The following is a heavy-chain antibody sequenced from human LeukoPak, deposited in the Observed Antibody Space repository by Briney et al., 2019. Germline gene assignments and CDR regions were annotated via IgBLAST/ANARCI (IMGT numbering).Heavy chain of an antibody. CDR3: ASSRFRWGAFDI. CDR2: IYSGGST. Sequence: SCKASGGTFSSYAMSWVRQAPGKGLEWVSVIYSGGSTYYADSVKGRFTISRDNSKNTLYLQMNSLRAEDTAVYYCASSRFRWGAFDIWGQGTMVTVSS. V-gene: IGHV3-53*01. J-gene: IGHJ3*02. D-gene: IGHD4-23*01. CDR1: GGTFSSYA.